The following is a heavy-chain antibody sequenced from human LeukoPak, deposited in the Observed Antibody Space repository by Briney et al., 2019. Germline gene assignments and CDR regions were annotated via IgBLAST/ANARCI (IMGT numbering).Heavy chain of an antibody. CDR1: GGSISSYY. J-gene: IGHJ5*02. V-gene: IGHV4-59*12. Sequence: PSETLSLTCTVSGGSISSYYWSWIRQPPGKGLEWIGYIYYSGSTNYNPSLKSRVTISVDTSKNQFSLKLSSVTAADTAVYYCARAGQRVVAAIWFDPWGQGTLVTVSS. CDR2: IYYSGST. D-gene: IGHD2-15*01. CDR3: ARAGQRVVAAIWFDP.